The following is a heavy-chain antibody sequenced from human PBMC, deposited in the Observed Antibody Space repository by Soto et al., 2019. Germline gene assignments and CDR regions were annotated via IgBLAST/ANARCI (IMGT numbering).Heavy chain of an antibody. J-gene: IGHJ6*02. CDR1: GGSISSYY. V-gene: IGHV4-59*01. Sequence: QVQLQESGPGLVEPSETLSLTCTVSGGSISSYYWSWIRQPPGKGLEWIGYIYYSGSTNYNPSLKSRVPISVDTSKNQFSLKLSSVTAADTAVYYCARTAPRYSSGWYVGAHYYYYGMDVWGQGTTVTVSS. CDR3: ARTAPRYSSGWYVGAHYYYYGMDV. D-gene: IGHD6-19*01. CDR2: IYYSGST.